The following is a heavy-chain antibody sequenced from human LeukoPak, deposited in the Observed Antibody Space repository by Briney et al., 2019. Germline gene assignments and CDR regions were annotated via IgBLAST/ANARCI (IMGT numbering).Heavy chain of an antibody. CDR2: IIPIFGTA. Sequence: GASVKVSCKASGGTFSSYAISWVRQAPGQGLEWMGGIIPIFGTANYAQKFQGRVTITADKSTSTAYMELSSLRSEDTAVYYCARVFDSGISRGLGWFDPWGQGTLVTVSS. CDR1: GGTFSSYA. D-gene: IGHD1-26*01. J-gene: IGHJ5*02. V-gene: IGHV1-69*06. CDR3: ARVFDSGISRGLGWFDP.